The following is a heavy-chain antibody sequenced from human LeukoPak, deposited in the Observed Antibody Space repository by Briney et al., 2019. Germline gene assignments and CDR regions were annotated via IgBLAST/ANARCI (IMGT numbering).Heavy chain of an antibody. J-gene: IGHJ4*02. CDR1: GGSTSNYY. V-gene: IGHV4-59*08. D-gene: IGHD6-13*01. Sequence: SETLSLTCTVSGGSTSNYYWSWIRQPPGKGLEWIGYIYYSGSTNYNSSLKSRITISVDTSKNQFSLKLRSVTAADTAVYYCARKIALRSTHDYWGQGTLVTVSS. CDR3: ARKIALRSTHDY. CDR2: IYYSGST.